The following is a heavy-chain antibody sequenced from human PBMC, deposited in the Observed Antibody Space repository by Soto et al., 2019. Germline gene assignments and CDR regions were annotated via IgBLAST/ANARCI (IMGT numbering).Heavy chain of an antibody. CDR1: GGSXSSSSYX. V-gene: IGHV4-39*01. J-gene: IGHJ3*02. Sequence: PSETLSLTCTVSGGSXSSSSYXXGXIRXXXXXXLEVIGSIYYSGSTYYNPSLKSRVTISVDTSKNQFSLKLSSVTAADTAVYYCARTGYSSGWYADWGAFDIWGQGTMVTVSS. CDR3: ARTGYSSGWYADWGAFDI. CDR2: IYYSGST. D-gene: IGHD6-19*01.